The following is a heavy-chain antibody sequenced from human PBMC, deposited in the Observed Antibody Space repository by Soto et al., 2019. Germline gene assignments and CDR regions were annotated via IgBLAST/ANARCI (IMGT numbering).Heavy chain of an antibody. CDR1: GYTFTTNY. CDR2: INPSGGST. J-gene: IGHJ5*02. D-gene: IGHD6-13*01. V-gene: IGHV1-46*01. Sequence: QVQLVQSGAEVKKPGASVKVSCKASGYTFTTNYIHWVRRAPGQGLEWMGIINPSGGSTNYAQNCQGRDTMTRDTPTSTVYMELSSLTSEDTALYYCARDHSIASSGAWWLDPWGQGTLVTVSS. CDR3: ARDHSIASSGAWWLDP.